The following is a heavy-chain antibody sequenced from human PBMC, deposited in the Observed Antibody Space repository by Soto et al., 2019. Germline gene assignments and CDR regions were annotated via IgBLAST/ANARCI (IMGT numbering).Heavy chain of an antibody. CDR2: IWYDGSNK. V-gene: IGHV3-33*06. D-gene: IGHD2-2*01. CDR3: AKGPAATSASYFDT. CDR1: GLTFSSYG. Sequence: PGGCLRLSCAASGLTFSSYGMHWVRQAPGKGLEWVAVIWYDGSNKYYADSVKGRFTISRDNSKNTLYLQMNSLRAEDTAVYYCAKGPAATSASYFDTWGQRTLLTISS. J-gene: IGHJ4*02.